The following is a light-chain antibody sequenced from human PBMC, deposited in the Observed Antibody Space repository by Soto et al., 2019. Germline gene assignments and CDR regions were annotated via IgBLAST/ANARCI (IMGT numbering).Light chain of an antibody. V-gene: IGKV2-24*01. CDR1: QSFLHSDGNTY. Sequence: DIVMTQTPLSSPVTLAQAASISCRSSQSFLHSDGNTYLSWFQQRPGQPPRLLIYKVSDRFSGVPDRFSGSGAGTDFTLTISRVEAEDVGIYYCMQATQSHWTFGQGTKVDI. CDR2: KVS. J-gene: IGKJ1*01. CDR3: MQATQSHWT.